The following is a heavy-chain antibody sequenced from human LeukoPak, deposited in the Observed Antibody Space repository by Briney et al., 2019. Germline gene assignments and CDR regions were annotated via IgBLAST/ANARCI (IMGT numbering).Heavy chain of an antibody. D-gene: IGHD2-2*02. V-gene: IGHV3-21*01. CDR3: ARDQYCSSTSCYNGYYYYYMDV. Sequence: GGSLRLSRAASVFTLSSYSMNCVRQAPGKGRECVSSISSSSSYIYYADSVKGRFTISRDNAKNSLYLQMNSLRAEDTAVYYCARDQYCSSTSCYNGYYYYYMDVWGKGTTVTVSS. CDR2: ISSSSSYI. CDR1: VFTLSSYS. J-gene: IGHJ6*03.